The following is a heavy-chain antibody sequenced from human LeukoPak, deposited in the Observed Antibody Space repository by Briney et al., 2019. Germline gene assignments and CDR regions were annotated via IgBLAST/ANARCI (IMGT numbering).Heavy chain of an antibody. CDR1: GGTFSSYA. V-gene: IGHV1-69*05. CDR2: IIPIFGTA. J-gene: IGHJ4*02. D-gene: IGHD6-19*01. Sequence: SVKVSCKASGGTFSSYALSWVRQAPGQGLDWMGGIIPIFGTANYAQKFQGRVTITTDESTSTAYMELSSLRYEDTAVYYCAREVSVAGWDFDYWAREPWSPSPQ. CDR3: AREVSVAGWDFDY.